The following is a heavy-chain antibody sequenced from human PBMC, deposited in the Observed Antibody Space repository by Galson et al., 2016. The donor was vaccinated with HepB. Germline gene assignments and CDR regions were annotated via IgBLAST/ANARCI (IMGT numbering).Heavy chain of an antibody. D-gene: IGHD5-18*01. V-gene: IGHV3-23*01. CDR1: RFTFSTYV. J-gene: IGHJ6*02. Sequence: SLRLSCAASRFTFSTYVMNWVRQAPGKGLEWVSTINGGGDTTYYADSVKGRFTISRDNSRKTLYLQMNSLRREDAAVYHCVKVGWGWSYGGGMDVWGQGTTVTVSS. CDR3: VKVGWGWSYGGGMDV. CDR2: INGGGDTT.